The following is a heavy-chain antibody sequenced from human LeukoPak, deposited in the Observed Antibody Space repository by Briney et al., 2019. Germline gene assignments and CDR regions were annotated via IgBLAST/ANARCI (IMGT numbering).Heavy chain of an antibody. Sequence: SETLSLTCTVSGGSISSGDYYWSWIRQHPGKGLEWIGYIFYSGSTYYNSSLKSRVTISVDTSKNQFSLKLSSVTAADTAVYYCARTRYSSSYHAFDNWGQGTLVTVSS. CDR1: GGSISSGDYY. V-gene: IGHV4-31*03. J-gene: IGHJ4*02. CDR2: IFYSGST. D-gene: IGHD3-3*01. CDR3: ARTRYSSSYHAFDN.